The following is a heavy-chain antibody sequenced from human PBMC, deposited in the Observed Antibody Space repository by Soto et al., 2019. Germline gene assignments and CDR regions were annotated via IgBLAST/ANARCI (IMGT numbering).Heavy chain of an antibody. V-gene: IGHV3-9*01. CDR1: GFTFDDYA. CDR2: ISWNSGRI. J-gene: IGHJ3*02. Sequence: SLRLSCAASGFTFDDYAMHWVRQAPGKGLEWVSGISWNSGRIAYADSVKGRFTIFRDSAKNSLNLQMDSLRAEDTALYYCARGGFAHNNDYGPDGNAFDIWGQGTMVTVSS. CDR3: ARGGFAHNNDYGPDGNAFDI. D-gene: IGHD4-17*01.